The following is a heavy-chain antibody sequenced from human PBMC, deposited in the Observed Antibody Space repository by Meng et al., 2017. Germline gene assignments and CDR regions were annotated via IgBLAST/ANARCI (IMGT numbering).Heavy chain of an antibody. CDR3: ARDLPYYYGSGSSESFDY. D-gene: IGHD3-10*01. J-gene: IGHJ4*01. V-gene: IGHV3-30*04. CDR2: ISYYGSNK. CDR1: GFTFCSYA. Sequence: GESLKISCAASGFTFCSYAIHWVRQAPGKGLEWVAVISYYGSNKYYADSVKGRFTISRDNPKNALYLQMNSLRAEDTAVYYCARDLPYYYGSGSSESFDYWGQGTLVTVSS.